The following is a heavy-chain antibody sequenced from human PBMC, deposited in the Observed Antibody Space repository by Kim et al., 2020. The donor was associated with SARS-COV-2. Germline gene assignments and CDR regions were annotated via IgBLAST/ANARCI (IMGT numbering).Heavy chain of an antibody. J-gene: IGHJ5*02. Sequence: SETLSLTCAVYGGSFSGYYWSWIRQPPGKGLEWIGEINHSGSTNYNPSLKSRVTISVDTSKNQFSLKLSSVTAADTAVYYCARRPLTYSSSWGFDPWGQGTLVTVSS. D-gene: IGHD6-13*01. CDR3: ARRPLTYSSSWGFDP. CDR2: INHSGST. V-gene: IGHV4-34*01. CDR1: GGSFSGYY.